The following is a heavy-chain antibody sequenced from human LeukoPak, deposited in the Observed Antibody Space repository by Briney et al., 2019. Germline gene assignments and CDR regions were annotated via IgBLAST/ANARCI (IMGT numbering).Heavy chain of an antibody. D-gene: IGHD3-3*01. V-gene: IGHV1-18*01. J-gene: IGHJ4*02. Sequence: ASAKVSCKASGYTFTSYGISWVRQAPGQGLEWMGWISAYNGNANYAQKLQGRVTMTTDTSTSTAYMELRSLRSDDTAVYYCARDVRNVLRFLEWLLCPNYWGQGTLVTVSS. CDR3: ARDVRNVLRFLEWLLCPNY. CDR2: ISAYNGNA. CDR1: GYTFTSYG.